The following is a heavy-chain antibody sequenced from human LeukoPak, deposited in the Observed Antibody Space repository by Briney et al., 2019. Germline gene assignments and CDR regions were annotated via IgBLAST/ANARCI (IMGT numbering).Heavy chain of an antibody. CDR3: ARSTTVTVDY. V-gene: IGHV4-30-2*01. J-gene: IGHJ4*02. CDR1: GGSISSGGYS. CDR2: IYHSGST. D-gene: IGHD4-17*01. Sequence: PSETLSLTCAVSGGSISSGGYSWSWIRQPPGKGLEWIGYIYHSGSTYYSPSLKSRVTISVDRSKNQFPLKLSSVTAADTAVYYCARSTTVTVDYWGQGTLVTVSS.